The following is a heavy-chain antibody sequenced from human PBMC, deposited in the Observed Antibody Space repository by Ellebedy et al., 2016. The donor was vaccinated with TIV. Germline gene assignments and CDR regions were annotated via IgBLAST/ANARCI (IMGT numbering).Heavy chain of an antibody. V-gene: IGHV4-39*01. CDR2: IYYSGST. D-gene: IGHD3-9*01. J-gene: IGHJ5*02. Sequence: MPSETLSLTCTVSGGSISSSSYYWGWIRQPPGKGLEWIGSIYYSGSTYYNPSLKSRVTISVDTSKNQFSLKLSSVTAADTAVYYCARQDYDILTGYYPNWFDPWGQGTLVTVSS. CDR1: GGSISSSSYY. CDR3: ARQDYDILTGYYPNWFDP.